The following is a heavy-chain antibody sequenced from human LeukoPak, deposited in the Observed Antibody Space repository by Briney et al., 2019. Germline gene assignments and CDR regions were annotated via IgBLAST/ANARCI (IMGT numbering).Heavy chain of an antibody. CDR2: IYSSGST. D-gene: IGHD5-18*01. J-gene: IGHJ3*02. CDR1: GGSIRGYY. V-gene: IGHV4-59*12. CDR3: ARGGYVYSYGGGDAFDI. Sequence: SETLSLTCNVSGGSIRGYYWSWIRQPPGKGLEWIGYIYSSGSTNYNPSLKSRVTMSVDTSKNQFSLNLSSVTAADTAVYYCARGGYVYSYGGGDAFDIWGQGTMVTVSS.